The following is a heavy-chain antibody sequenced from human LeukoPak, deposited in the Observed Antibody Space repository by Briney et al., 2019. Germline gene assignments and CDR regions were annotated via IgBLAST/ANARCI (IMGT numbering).Heavy chain of an antibody. V-gene: IGHV4-4*07. CDR2: IYTSGST. Sequence: SETLSLTCTVSGGSISSYYWSWVRQPAGKGLEWIGRIYTSGSTNYNPSLKSRVTIPVDTSKNQFSLKLSSVTAADTAVYYCATSSSSELFDYWGQGTLVTVSS. J-gene: IGHJ4*02. CDR3: ATSSSSELFDY. CDR1: GGSISSYY. D-gene: IGHD6-13*01.